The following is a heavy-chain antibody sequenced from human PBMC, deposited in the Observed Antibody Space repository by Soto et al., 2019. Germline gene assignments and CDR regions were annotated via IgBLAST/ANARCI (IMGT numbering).Heavy chain of an antibody. J-gene: IGHJ6*02. CDR2: IIPIVGIA. Sequence: ASVKVSCKASGGTFSSYTISWVRQAPGQGLEWMGRIIPIVGIANYAQKFQGRVTITTDKSTSTAYMELSSLRSDDTAVYYCARPDYYHYYYGMDVCGQGTSVTVSS. D-gene: IGHD4-17*01. V-gene: IGHV1-69*02. CDR3: ARPDYYHYYYGMDV. CDR1: GGTFSSYT.